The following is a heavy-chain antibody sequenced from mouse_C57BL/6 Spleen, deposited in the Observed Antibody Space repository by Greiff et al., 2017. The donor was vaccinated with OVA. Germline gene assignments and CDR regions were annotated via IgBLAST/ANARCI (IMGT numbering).Heavy chain of an antibody. D-gene: IGHD2-5*01. Sequence: VQRVESGPELVKPGASVKLSCKASGYTLTSYDINWVKQRPGQGLEWIGWIYPRDGSTKNNEKFNGKATWTEDTSSSTAYMKLHSQTSEDSAFYCCARRDSNYLYYFDYWGQGTTLTVAA. CDR2: IYPRDGST. CDR1: GYTLTSYD. J-gene: IGHJ2*01. V-gene: IGHV1-85*01. CDR3: ARRDSNYLYYFDY.